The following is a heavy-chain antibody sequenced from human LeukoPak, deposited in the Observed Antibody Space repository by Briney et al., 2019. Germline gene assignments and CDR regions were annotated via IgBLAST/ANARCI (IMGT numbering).Heavy chain of an antibody. V-gene: IGHV3-30*14. J-gene: IGHJ4*02. CDR1: GFTFSSYA. CDR3: ARVDYDH. Sequence: GGSLRLSCAASGFTFSSYAMHWVRQAPGKGLEWVAVISYDGSNKYYADSVKGRVTISRDNSKNTLHLQMNSLRAEDTAVYYCARVDYDHWGQGTLVTVSS. CDR2: ISYDGSNK.